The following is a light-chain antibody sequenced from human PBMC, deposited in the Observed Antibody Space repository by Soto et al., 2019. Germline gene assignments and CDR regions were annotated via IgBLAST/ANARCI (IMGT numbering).Light chain of an antibody. CDR1: SSDVGDHEH. J-gene: IGLJ3*02. Sequence: QSALTQPPSVSGSPGQSVTISCTVTSSDVGDHEHVSWYQQAPGTAPKLIIFDVTNRPSGVPDRFSGCKSGNTPSLTIFGLQADDEADDYCSLYSSSCTRVFGGGTKLTVL. CDR2: DVT. V-gene: IGLV2-18*01. CDR3: SLYSSSCTRV.